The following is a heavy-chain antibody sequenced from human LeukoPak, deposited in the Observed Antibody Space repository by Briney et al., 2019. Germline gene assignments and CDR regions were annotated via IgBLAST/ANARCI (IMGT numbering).Heavy chain of an antibody. V-gene: IGHV3-7*01. CDR2: IKQDGSEK. CDR1: GFTFSSYW. D-gene: IGHD3-10*01. CDR3: ARGKSRYYGSGSYFDY. J-gene: IGHJ4*02. Sequence: GGSLRLSCAAPGFTFSSYWMSWVRQAPGKGLEWVANIKQDGSEKYYVDSVKGRFTISRDNAKNSLSLQMNSLRAEDTAVYYCARGKSRYYGSGSYFDYWGQGTLVTVSS.